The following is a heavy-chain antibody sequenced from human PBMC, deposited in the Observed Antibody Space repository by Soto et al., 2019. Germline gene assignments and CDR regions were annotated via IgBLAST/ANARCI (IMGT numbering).Heavy chain of an antibody. J-gene: IGHJ4*02. CDR2: IYLSDSDT. Sequence: HGESLKISCKGSGYSFTSYWIAWVRQMPGKGLEWMGIIYLSDSDTRYSPSFQGRVTISADKSISTAYLQWSSLKASDTAMYYCARYSSGWPYYFDYWGQGTLVT. V-gene: IGHV5-51*01. D-gene: IGHD6-19*01. CDR3: ARYSSGWPYYFDY. CDR1: GYSFTSYW.